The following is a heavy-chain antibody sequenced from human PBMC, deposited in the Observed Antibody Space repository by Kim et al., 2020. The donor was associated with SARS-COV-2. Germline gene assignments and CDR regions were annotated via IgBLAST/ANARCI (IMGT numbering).Heavy chain of an antibody. CDR2: IDPTDSYT. CDR3: ARQWTDYVSGSEPDF. D-gene: IGHD3-16*01. CDR1: GYSFTDYW. Sequence: GESLKISCKGSGYSFTDYWMGWVRQMPGKGLEWMGRIDPTDSYTKYSPSFEGHVTISADKSITTAYLQWSSLKASDTAMYYCARQWTDYVSGSEPDFWGQ. V-gene: IGHV5-10-1*01. J-gene: IGHJ4*02.